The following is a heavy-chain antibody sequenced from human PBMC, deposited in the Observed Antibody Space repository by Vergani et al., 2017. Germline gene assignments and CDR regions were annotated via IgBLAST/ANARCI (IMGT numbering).Heavy chain of an antibody. D-gene: IGHD6-13*01. CDR2: IFSNDEK. CDR3: ARIDRLQLANDVIYYYYYYMDV. CDR1: GFSLSNARMG. J-gene: IGHJ6*03. V-gene: IGHV2-26*01. Sequence: QVTLKESGPVLVKPTETLTLTCTVSGFSLSNARMGVSWIRQPPGKALEWLAHIFSNDEKSYSTSLKSRLTISKDTSKSQVVLTMTNMDPVDTATYYCARIDRLQLANDVIYYYYYYMDVWGKGTTVTVSS.